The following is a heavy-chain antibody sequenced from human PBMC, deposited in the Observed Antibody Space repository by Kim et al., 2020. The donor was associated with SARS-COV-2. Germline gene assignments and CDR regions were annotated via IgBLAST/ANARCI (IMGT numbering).Heavy chain of an antibody. D-gene: IGHD1-7*01. CDR1: GYTLTELS. J-gene: IGHJ6*02. CDR2: FDPEDGET. CDR3: ATSDWNLSPLGYYYYYGMDV. Sequence: ASVKVSCKVSGYTLTELSMHWVRQAPGKGLEWMGGFDPEDGETIYAQKFQGRVTMTEDTSTDTAYMELSSLRSEDTAVYYCATSDWNLSPLGYYYYYGMDVWGQGTTVTVSS. V-gene: IGHV1-24*01.